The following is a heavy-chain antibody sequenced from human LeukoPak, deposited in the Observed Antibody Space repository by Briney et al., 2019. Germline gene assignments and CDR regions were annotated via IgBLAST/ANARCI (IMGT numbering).Heavy chain of an antibody. V-gene: IGHV3-23*01. Sequence: GGSLRLSCAASGFTFTGHNMNWVRQAPGKGLEWISFVSISSGTIYYADSVKGRFTISRDNSKNTLFLQMNSLRAEDAAVYYCAKELSGGWPFDYWGQGALVTVSS. D-gene: IGHD6-19*01. J-gene: IGHJ4*02. CDR2: VSISSGTI. CDR3: AKELSGGWPFDY. CDR1: GFTFTGHN.